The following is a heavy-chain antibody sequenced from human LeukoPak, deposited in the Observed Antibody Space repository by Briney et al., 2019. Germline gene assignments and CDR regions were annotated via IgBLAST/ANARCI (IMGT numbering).Heavy chain of an antibody. V-gene: IGHV4-30-4*01. J-gene: IGHJ4*02. CDR1: GGSISSGDYY. Sequence: PSETLSLTCTVSGGSISSGDYYWSWIRQPPGQGLEWSGYIYYRRRTYYNPPLKIRVIISVDTSKNQFSLKLSSMTAADTAVYYCARERTYYLDYWGQGTRVTVSS. CDR3: ARERTYYLDY. CDR2: IYYRRRT. D-gene: IGHD1/OR15-1a*01.